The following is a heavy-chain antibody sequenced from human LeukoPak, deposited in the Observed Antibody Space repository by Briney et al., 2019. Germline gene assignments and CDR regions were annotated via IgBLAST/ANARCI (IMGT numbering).Heavy chain of an antibody. CDR3: ARGPGVAYYYYYYMDV. CDR1: VFTFNSYA. D-gene: IGHD2-15*01. Sequence: PGGSLRLSCAASVFTFNSYAMYWVRHGPGKGLEYVSALSSNGVSTYYANSVKGRFTISRNNSKNTLYLQMGSLRAEDMAVYYCARGPGVAYYYYYYMDVWGKGTTVTVSS. CDR2: LSSNGVST. J-gene: IGHJ6*03. V-gene: IGHV3-64*01.